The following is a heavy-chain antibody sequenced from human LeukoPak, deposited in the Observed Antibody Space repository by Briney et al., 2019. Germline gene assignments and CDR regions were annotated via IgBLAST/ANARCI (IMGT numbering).Heavy chain of an antibody. V-gene: IGHV5-10-1*01. Sequence: KAGASLQISCKGSGSCFTSYWISWVRPMPGKGLEWMGRIDPSDSYTNYSPSFQGHVTISADKSISTAYLQWSSLKASDTAMYYCARHGGDYYYGMDVWGKGTTVTVSS. CDR1: GSCFTSYW. CDR3: ARHGGDYYYGMDV. J-gene: IGHJ6*04. D-gene: IGHD3-3*01. CDR2: IDPSDSYT.